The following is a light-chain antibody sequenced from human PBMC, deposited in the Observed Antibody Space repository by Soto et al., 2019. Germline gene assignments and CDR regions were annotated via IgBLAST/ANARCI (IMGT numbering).Light chain of an antibody. Sequence: EIVLTQSPGTLSLSPGERATLSCRASQSVSSSYLAWYQKKPGQAPRLLIYGASSRATGIPERFSGSGSGTDFTLTISRLESEDFAVYYCQQYGRSPPRTFGQGTKLEIK. V-gene: IGKV3-20*01. CDR3: QQYGRSPPRT. CDR2: GAS. J-gene: IGKJ2*01. CDR1: QSVSSSY.